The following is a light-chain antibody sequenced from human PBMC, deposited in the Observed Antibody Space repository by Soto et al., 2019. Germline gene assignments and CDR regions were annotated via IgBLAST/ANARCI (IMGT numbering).Light chain of an antibody. CDR2: AAS. Sequence: DIQMTQSPSSLSASVGDRVTITCRASQSISTYLIWYQQKPGKAPKRLIYAASSLQSGVPSRFSGSGSGTEFTLTISSLQPEDFATYYCLQHNSYPYVTFGQGTKVDIK. V-gene: IGKV1-17*01. CDR3: LQHNSYPYVT. CDR1: QSISTY. J-gene: IGKJ1*01.